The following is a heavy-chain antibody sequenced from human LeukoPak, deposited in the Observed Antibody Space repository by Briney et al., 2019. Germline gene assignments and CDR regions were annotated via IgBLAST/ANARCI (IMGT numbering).Heavy chain of an antibody. CDR1: GFGFSDSY. CDR3: AKESRRDAFDI. CDR2: ISGSGGST. J-gene: IGHJ3*02. Sequence: PGGSLRLSCVVSGFGFSDSYMTWIRQAPGKGLEWVSAISGSGGSTYYADSVKGRFTISRDNSKNTLYLQMNSLRAEDTAVYYCAKESRRDAFDIWGQGTMVTVSS. V-gene: IGHV3-23*01.